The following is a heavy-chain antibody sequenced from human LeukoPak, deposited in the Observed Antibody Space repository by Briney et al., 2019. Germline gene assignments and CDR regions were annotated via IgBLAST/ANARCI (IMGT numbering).Heavy chain of an antibody. J-gene: IGHJ3*02. CDR3: ARGGDYYDTSGYYDDAFDI. CDR1: GYTFTGYY. D-gene: IGHD3-22*01. Sequence: ASVTVSCKASGYTFTGYYIHWVRQAPGQGVEWMGWINPKSGVTNYAQKFQGRVTMTRDTSISTAYMDLSRLRADDTAVYYCARGGDYYDTSGYYDDAFDIWGQGTMVTVSS. CDR2: INPKSGVT. V-gene: IGHV1-2*02.